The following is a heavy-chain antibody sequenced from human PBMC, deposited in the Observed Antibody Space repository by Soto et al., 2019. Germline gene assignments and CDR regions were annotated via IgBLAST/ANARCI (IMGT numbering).Heavy chain of an antibody. CDR1: GFTVSSNY. J-gene: IGHJ3*02. Sequence: GGSLRLSCAASGFTVSSNYMSWVRQAPGKGLEWVSVIYSGGSTYYADSVKGRFTISRDNSKNTLYLQMNSLRAEDTAVYYCAVWYYDSSGYYGGQFDIWRQGTMVTVSS. D-gene: IGHD3-22*01. CDR2: IYSGGST. CDR3: AVWYYDSSGYYGGQFDI. V-gene: IGHV3-53*01.